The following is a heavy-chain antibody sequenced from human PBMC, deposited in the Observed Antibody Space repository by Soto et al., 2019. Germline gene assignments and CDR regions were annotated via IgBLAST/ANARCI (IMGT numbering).Heavy chain of an antibody. CDR1: GGSVSGYY. CDR3: ARRLYYDSSGFEGGGMDV. J-gene: IGHJ6*02. V-gene: IGHV4-59*08. Sequence: SETLSLTCTVSGGSVSGYYWSWIRQPPGKGLEWIAYIHYTGSSNSNPSLGSRVTMSVDTSKNQFSLKLSSVTAADTAVYYCARRLYYDSSGFEGGGMDVWGQGTTVTVS. CDR2: IHYTGSS. D-gene: IGHD3-22*01.